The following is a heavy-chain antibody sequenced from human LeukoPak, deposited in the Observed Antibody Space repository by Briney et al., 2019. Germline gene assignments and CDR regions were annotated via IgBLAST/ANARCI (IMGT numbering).Heavy chain of an antibody. CDR2: IYHSGST. Sequence: PSETLSLTCAVSGYSISSGYSWGWIRPPPGKGLEWIGSIYHSGSTYYNPSLKSRVTISVDTSKNQFSLKLSSVTAADTAVYYCASDTRTVTSVLFDYWGQGTLVTASS. CDR1: GYSISSGYS. J-gene: IGHJ4*02. V-gene: IGHV4-38-2*01. CDR3: ASDTRTVTSVLFDY. D-gene: IGHD4-17*01.